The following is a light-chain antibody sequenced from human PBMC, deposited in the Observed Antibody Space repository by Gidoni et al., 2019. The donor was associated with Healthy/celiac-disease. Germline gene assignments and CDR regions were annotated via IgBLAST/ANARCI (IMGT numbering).Light chain of an antibody. Sequence: QSALTQPASVSGSPGPSITIACTGTSSDVGSYNLVSWYQQHPGKAPKLRIYEVSKRPSGVSNRFSGSKSGNTASLTISGLQAEDEADYYCCSYAGSSTWVFGGGTKLTVL. CDR2: EVS. J-gene: IGLJ3*02. V-gene: IGLV2-23*02. CDR1: SSDVGSYNL. CDR3: CSYAGSSTWV.